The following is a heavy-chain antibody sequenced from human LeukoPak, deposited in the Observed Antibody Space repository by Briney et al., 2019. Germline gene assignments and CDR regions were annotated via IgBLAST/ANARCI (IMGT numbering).Heavy chain of an antibody. CDR3: ARDQYSSSWYGYYYYGMDV. D-gene: IGHD6-13*01. CDR2: ISAYNGNT. Sequence: ASVKVSCKASGYTFTSYGISWVRQAPGQGLEWMGWISAYNGNTNYAQKLQGRVTMTTDTSTSTAYMGLRSLRSDDTAVYYCARDQYSSSWYGYYYYGMDVWGKGTTVTVSS. V-gene: IGHV1-18*04. J-gene: IGHJ6*04. CDR1: GYTFTSYG.